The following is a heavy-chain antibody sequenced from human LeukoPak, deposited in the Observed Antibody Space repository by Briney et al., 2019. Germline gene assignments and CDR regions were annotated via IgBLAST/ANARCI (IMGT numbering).Heavy chain of an antibody. CDR3: ARDPEWERYYFDY. V-gene: IGHV3-30-3*01. Sequence: PGGSLRLSCAASGFTFSSYAMHWVRQAPGKGLEWVAVISYDGSNKYYADSVKGRFTISRDNSKNTLYLQMNSLRAEDTAVYYCARDPEWERYYFDYWGQGTLVTVSS. CDR2: ISYDGSNK. J-gene: IGHJ4*02. CDR1: GFTFSSYA. D-gene: IGHD1-26*01.